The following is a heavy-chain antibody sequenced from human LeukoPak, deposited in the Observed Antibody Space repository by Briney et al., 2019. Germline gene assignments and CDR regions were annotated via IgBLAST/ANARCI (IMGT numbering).Heavy chain of an antibody. V-gene: IGHV3-21*06. Sequence: GGSLRLSCAASGFTFSNYNMNWVRQAPGKGLEWVSVISSSSRYMYYADSVKGRFTISRDNAKNSLYLQMNSLRAEDTAVYYCARVSTAVSLAIDYWGQGTLVTVSS. CDR3: ARVSTAVSLAIDY. J-gene: IGHJ4*02. CDR2: ISSSSRYM. D-gene: IGHD6-13*01. CDR1: GFTFSNYN.